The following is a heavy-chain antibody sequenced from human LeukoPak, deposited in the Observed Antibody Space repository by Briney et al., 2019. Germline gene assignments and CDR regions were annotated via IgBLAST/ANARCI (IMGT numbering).Heavy chain of an antibody. D-gene: IGHD5-12*01. V-gene: IGHV3-66*01. CDR1: EFNVSNSY. Sequence: GGSLRLSCAASEFNVSNSYMGWVRQAPGKGLEWVSIINNRGNTNHADSVKGRFAISRDNSKNTLYLQMNSLRAEDTAVYYCARGLRGVATLHYYYYYMDVWGKGTTVTVSS. CDR3: ARGLRGVATLHYYYYYMDV. CDR2: INNRGNT. J-gene: IGHJ6*03.